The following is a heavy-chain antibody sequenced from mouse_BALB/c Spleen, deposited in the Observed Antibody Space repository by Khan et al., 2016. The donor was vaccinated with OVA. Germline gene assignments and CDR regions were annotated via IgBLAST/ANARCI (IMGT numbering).Heavy chain of an antibody. CDR1: GFSFSSYA. CDR3: ARMYAMEY. CDR2: IISCGNYT. J-gene: IGHJ4*01. V-gene: IGHV5-9-3*01. Sequence: EVELLESGGGLVKPGGSLKLSCAASGFSFSSYAMSFVRQTMQKRLQWVATIISCGNYTYYPDRLKGRFTISRDTAKNTLYLQLSSVTSEDTAIYYCARMYAMEYWGQGTTVTVSS.